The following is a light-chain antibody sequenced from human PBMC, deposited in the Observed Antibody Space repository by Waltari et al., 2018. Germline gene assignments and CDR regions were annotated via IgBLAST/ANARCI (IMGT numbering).Light chain of an antibody. CDR3: QVWTNSDDHPV. J-gene: IGLJ2*01. CDR2: EDD. Sequence: SFVLSQAPAVSVAPGKTATIVCEGNNIGDVSVNCYKQHPGQAPVLVVYEDDRRPSRIRERFSGSTAGNTAALTIRWVEAGDEADYYCQVWTNSDDHPVFGGGTKLPVL. V-gene: IGLV3-21*03. CDR1: NIGDVS.